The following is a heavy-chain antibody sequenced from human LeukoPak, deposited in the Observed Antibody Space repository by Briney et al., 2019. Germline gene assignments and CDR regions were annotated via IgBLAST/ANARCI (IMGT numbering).Heavy chain of an antibody. J-gene: IGHJ6*02. V-gene: IGHV6-1*01. Sequence: SQTLSLTFAISGDSVSSNSAAWSWIRQSPSRGLEWLGRTYYRSKWYNDYAVSVKSRMTINPDTSKNQFSLQLNSVTPDDTAVYYCTRGGGYGDYGMDVWGQGTTVTVSS. D-gene: IGHD3-16*01. CDR3: TRGGGYGDYGMDV. CDR2: TYYRSKWYN. CDR1: GDSVSSNSAA.